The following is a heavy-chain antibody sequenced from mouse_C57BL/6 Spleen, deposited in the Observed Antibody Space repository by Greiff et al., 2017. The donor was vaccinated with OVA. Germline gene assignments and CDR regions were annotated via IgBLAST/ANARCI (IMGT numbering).Heavy chain of an antibody. Sequence: VQLQQPGAELVRPGSSVKLSCKASGYTFTSYWMHWVKQRPIQGLEWIGNIDPSDSETHYNQKFKDKATLTVDKSSSTAYMQLSSLTSEDSAVYYCARRGWDGGYYYAMDYWGQGTSVTVSS. V-gene: IGHV1-52*01. CDR1: GYTFTSYW. J-gene: IGHJ4*01. CDR2: IDPSDSET. D-gene: IGHD4-1*01. CDR3: ARRGWDGGYYYAMDY.